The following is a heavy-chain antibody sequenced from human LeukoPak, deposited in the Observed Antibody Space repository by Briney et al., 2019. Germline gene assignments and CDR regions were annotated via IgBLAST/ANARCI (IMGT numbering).Heavy chain of an antibody. D-gene: IGHD6-13*01. J-gene: IGHJ2*01. Sequence: GGSLRLSCAASGFTFSSYSMNWVRQAPGKGLEWVSSISSSSSYIYYADSVKGRFTISRDNAKNSLYLQMNSLRVDDTAVYYCARGGYTLYWYFDLWGRGTLVTVSS. CDR2: ISSSSSYI. V-gene: IGHV3-21*01. CDR3: ARGGYTLYWYFDL. CDR1: GFTFSSYS.